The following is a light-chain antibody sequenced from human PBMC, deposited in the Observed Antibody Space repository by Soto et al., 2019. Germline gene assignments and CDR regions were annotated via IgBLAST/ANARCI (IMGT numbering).Light chain of an antibody. Sequence: EMKKNQTLFAVSASVGDRVTITCRASQSISSWMAWYQQKPGKAHKLLIYAAYSLQSGVQTRCSGSGSGTDFTLTIRILQPEECATDNCKQSYSTPLPIGGGTKVDIK. CDR3: KQSYSTPLP. CDR1: QSISSW. V-gene: IGKV1-39*01. J-gene: IGKJ4*01. CDR2: AAY.